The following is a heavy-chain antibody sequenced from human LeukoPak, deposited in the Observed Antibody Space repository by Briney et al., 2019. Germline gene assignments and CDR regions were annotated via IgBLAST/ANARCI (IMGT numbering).Heavy chain of an antibody. CDR3: ARGRSSGWPTDAFDI. D-gene: IGHD6-19*01. J-gene: IGHJ3*02. CDR2: INHSGST. Sequence: PSETLSLTCAVYGGPFSGYYWSWIRQPPGKGLEWIGEINHSGSTNYNPSLKSRVTISVDTSKNQFSLKLSSVTAADTAVYYCARGRSSGWPTDAFDIWGQGTMVTVSS. CDR1: GGPFSGYY. V-gene: IGHV4-34*01.